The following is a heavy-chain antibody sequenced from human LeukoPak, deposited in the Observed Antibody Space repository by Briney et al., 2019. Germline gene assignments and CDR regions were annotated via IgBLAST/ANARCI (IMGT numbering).Heavy chain of an antibody. D-gene: IGHD4-23*01. CDR2: IYYSGST. CDR1: GGSISSYY. J-gene: IGHJ5*02. V-gene: IGHV4-59*01. Sequence: SETLSVTCTVSGGSISSYYWSWIRQPPGKGLEWIGYIYYSGSTNYNPSLKSRVTISVDTSKNQFSLKLSSVTAADTAVYYCARAKVGPDDNWFDPWGQGTLVTVSS. CDR3: ARAKVGPDDNWFDP.